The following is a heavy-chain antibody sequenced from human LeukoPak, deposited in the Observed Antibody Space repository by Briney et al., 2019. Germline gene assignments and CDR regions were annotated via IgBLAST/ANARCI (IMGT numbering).Heavy chain of an antibody. J-gene: IGHJ4*02. D-gene: IGHD2-2*01. CDR2: IYSGGNT. CDR1: GFTVSDNY. Sequence: GGSLRLSCALSGFTVSDNYMSWVRQAPGKGLEWVSIIYSGGNTYYADSVKGRFTISRDISKNTFYLQMNSLRVEDTAVFYCARALPAASHTSFDYWGQGTLVTVSS. V-gene: IGHV3-66*01. CDR3: ARALPAASHTSFDY.